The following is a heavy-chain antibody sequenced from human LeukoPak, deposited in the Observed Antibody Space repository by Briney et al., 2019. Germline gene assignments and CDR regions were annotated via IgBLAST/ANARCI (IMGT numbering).Heavy chain of an antibody. Sequence: ASVKVSCKVSGYALTELSIHWVRQAPGKGLEWMGGLDHGDGETFYAQKFQGRVIMTEDTSTNTAHMELSSLRSEDTAVYFCAKEGGLGSFDYWGQGTLVSVSS. D-gene: IGHD3-10*01. CDR3: AKEGGLGSFDY. CDR2: LDHGDGET. V-gene: IGHV1-24*01. J-gene: IGHJ4*02. CDR1: GYALTELS.